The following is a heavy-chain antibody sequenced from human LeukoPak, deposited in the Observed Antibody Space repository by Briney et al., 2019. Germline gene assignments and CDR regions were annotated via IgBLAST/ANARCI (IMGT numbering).Heavy chain of an antibody. J-gene: IGHJ4*02. CDR2: INHSGST. Sequence: PSETLSLTCAVYGGSFSGYYWSWIRQPPGKGLEWIGEINHSGSTNYNPSLKSRVTISVDTSKNQFSLKLGSVTAADTAVYYCARDLIGGPDYWGQGTLVTVSS. V-gene: IGHV4-34*01. CDR3: ARDLIGGPDY. CDR1: GGSFSGYY. D-gene: IGHD3-16*01.